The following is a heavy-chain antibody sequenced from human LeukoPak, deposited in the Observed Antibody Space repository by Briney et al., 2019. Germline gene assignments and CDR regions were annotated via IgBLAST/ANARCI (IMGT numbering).Heavy chain of an antibody. V-gene: IGHV3-74*01. CDR2: IDNDGDSP. Sequence: GGSLRLSCAAPGFTIRGFWMHSVRQTPGEGLVWVSRIDNDGDSPTYADSVKGRFTTSRDNAKNTVYPQMNSLIAEDTGVYYCVRDRPHNWFDPGGHGTLAIVSS. CDR1: GFTIRGFW. J-gene: IGHJ5*02. CDR3: VRDRPHNWFDP.